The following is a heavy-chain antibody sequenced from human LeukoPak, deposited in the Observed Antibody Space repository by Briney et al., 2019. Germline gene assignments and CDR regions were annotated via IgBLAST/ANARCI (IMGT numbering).Heavy chain of an antibody. V-gene: IGHV4-59*01. D-gene: IGHD6-13*01. J-gene: IGHJ6*03. CDR1: GGSISSYY. CDR2: IYYSGST. CDR3: ARAPRSSRYYYYYMDV. Sequence: SETLSLTCTVSGGSISSYYWSWIRQPPEKGLEWIGYIYYSGSTSYNPSLKSRVTISVGTSKNQFSLKLSSVTAADTAVYYCARAPRSSRYYYYYMDVWGKGTTVTVSS.